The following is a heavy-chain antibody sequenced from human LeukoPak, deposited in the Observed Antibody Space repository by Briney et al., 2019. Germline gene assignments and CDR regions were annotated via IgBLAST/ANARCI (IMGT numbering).Heavy chain of an antibody. V-gene: IGHV4-30-4*01. Sequence: SETLSLTCTVSGGSISSGDYYWSWIRQPPGKGLEWIGYIYYSGSTYYNPSLKSRVTISVDTSKNQFSLKLSSVTAADTAVYYCARGLYSGYDKYWLDPWGQGTQVTVSS. CDR1: GGSISSGDYY. CDR3: ARGLYSGYDKYWLDP. D-gene: IGHD5-12*01. J-gene: IGHJ5*02. CDR2: IYYSGST.